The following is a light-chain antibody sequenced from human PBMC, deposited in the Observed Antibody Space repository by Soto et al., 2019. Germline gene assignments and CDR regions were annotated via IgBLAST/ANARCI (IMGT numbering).Light chain of an antibody. CDR2: AAS. Sequence: EIVLTQSPDTLSLSPGESATLSCRASQSVRSSYLAWYQQTPGQTPRLLIYAASNRATGIPARFSGSGSGTEFTLTISSLQSEDFAVYYCQQYNNWPPKWTFGQGTKVDIK. CDR1: QSVRSSY. V-gene: IGKV3D-15*01. CDR3: QQYNNWPPKWT. J-gene: IGKJ1*01.